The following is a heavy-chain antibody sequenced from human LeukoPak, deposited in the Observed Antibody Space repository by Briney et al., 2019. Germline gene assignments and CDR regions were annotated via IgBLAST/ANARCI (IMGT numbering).Heavy chain of an antibody. CDR3: ARGSVNDAFDI. Sequence: PSETLSLTCTVSGGSISSGGYYWSWIRQHPGKGLEWIGYIYYSGSTYYNPSLKSRVTISVDTSKNQFSLKLSSVTAADTAVYYCARGSVNDAFDIWGQGTMVTVSS. J-gene: IGHJ3*02. V-gene: IGHV4-31*03. CDR2: IYYSGST. CDR1: GGSISSGGYY. D-gene: IGHD4-17*01.